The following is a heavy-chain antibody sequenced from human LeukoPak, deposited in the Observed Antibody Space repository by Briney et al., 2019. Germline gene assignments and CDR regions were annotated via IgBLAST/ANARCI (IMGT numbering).Heavy chain of an antibody. CDR1: GYTFTSYG. V-gene: IGHV1-18*01. CDR3: ARDALPWDYGDSHTLEHFQH. J-gene: IGHJ1*01. CDR2: ISAYNGNT. Sequence: ASVKVSCKASGYTFTSYGISWVRQAPGQGLEWMGWISAYNGNTNYAQKLQGRVTMTTDTSTSTAYMELRSLRSDDTAVYYCARDALPWDYGDSHTLEHFQHWGQGTLVTVSS. D-gene: IGHD4-17*01.